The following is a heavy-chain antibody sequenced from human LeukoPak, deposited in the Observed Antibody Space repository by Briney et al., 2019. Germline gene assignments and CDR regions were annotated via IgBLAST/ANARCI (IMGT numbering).Heavy chain of an antibody. J-gene: IGHJ4*02. Sequence: GGSLRLSCAASGFTFSSYAMSWVRQAPGKGLEWVSAISGSGGSTYYADSVKGRLTISRDNSKNTLYLQMNSLRAEDTAVYYCADDNWNDVRSGYWGQGTLVTVSS. CDR1: GFTFSSYA. CDR3: ADDNWNDVRSGY. CDR2: ISGSGGST. D-gene: IGHD1-20*01. V-gene: IGHV3-23*01.